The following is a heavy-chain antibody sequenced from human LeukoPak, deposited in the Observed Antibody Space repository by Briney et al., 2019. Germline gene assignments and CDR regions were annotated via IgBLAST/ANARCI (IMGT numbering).Heavy chain of an antibody. CDR3: AKGAFRDQVQGYYYMDV. D-gene: IGHD3-10*01. CDR1: GFRFSSHW. V-gene: IGHV3-7*01. J-gene: IGHJ6*03. CDR2: IKQDGSEK. Sequence: PGGSLRLSCAASGFRFSSHWMSWVRQAPGKGLEWVANIKQDGSEKYYVDSVKGRFIISRDNAKNSLYLQMNSLRAEDTAVYYCAKGAFRDQVQGYYYMDVWGKGTTVTVSS.